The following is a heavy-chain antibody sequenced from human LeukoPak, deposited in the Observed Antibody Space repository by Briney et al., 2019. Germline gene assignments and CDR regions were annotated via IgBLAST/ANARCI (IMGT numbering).Heavy chain of an antibody. V-gene: IGHV3-23*01. CDR3: AKDPYHMAVANTNGWFDL. Sequence: GGSLRLSCAASGFTFSNYAMSWVRRAPGEGLKWVSGISGRGGSTYYADSVKGRFTISRDNSKTMLYLQMNSLRSEDTAVYYCAKDPYHMAVANTNGWFDLWGQGTLVTVSS. D-gene: IGHD6-19*01. J-gene: IGHJ5*02. CDR1: GFTFSNYA. CDR2: ISGRGGST.